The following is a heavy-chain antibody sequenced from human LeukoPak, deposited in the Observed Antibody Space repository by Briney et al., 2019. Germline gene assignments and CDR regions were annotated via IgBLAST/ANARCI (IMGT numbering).Heavy chain of an antibody. Sequence: GASVKVSCKASGYTFTGYYMHWVRQAPGQGLEWMGWINPNSGVTNYAQRFQGRVTMTRDTSISTAYMELSRLRSDDTAVYYCARERDSSGYYRAAFDIWGQGSMVTVSP. CDR2: INPNSGVT. D-gene: IGHD3-22*01. V-gene: IGHV1-2*02. CDR3: ARERDSSGYYRAAFDI. CDR1: GYTFTGYY. J-gene: IGHJ3*02.